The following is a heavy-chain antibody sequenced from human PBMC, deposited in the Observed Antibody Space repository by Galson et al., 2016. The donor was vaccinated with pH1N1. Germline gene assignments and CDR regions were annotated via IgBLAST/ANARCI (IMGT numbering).Heavy chain of an antibody. D-gene: IGHD4/OR15-4a*01. CDR3: VRAVGAVEAF. CDR1: GFSFSDYW. CDR2: IKHDGSQK. Sequence: SLRLSCAASGFSFSDYWISWVRQAPGKGLEWVANIKHDGSQKYYVDSVKGRFTISRDNAKNSLYLQMNSLRAEDTAVYYCVRAVGAVEAFWGQGTLVTVSS. V-gene: IGHV3-7*01. J-gene: IGHJ4*02.